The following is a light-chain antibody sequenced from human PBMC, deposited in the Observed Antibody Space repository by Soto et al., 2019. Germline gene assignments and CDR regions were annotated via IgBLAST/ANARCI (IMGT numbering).Light chain of an antibody. CDR3: QQSYRTPIT. CDR1: QSISSL. V-gene: IGKV1-39*01. CDR2: DAS. J-gene: IGKJ5*01. Sequence: DIQMTQSPTTLSASVWDRVTITCRASQSISSLLAWYQQKPGKAPNLLVYDASSLESGVPSRFSGSGSGTDFTLTISSLQPEDFATYYCQQSYRTPITFGQGTRLEIK.